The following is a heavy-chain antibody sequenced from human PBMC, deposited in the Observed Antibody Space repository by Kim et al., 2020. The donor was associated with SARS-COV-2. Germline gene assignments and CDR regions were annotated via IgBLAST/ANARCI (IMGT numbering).Heavy chain of an antibody. D-gene: IGHD5-12*01. CDR3: ARDQSHIVATMIGDY. Sequence: AMRFQGRVTMTTDTSTSTAYMELRSLRSDDTAMYYCARDQSHIVATMIGDYWGQGTLVTVSS. V-gene: IGHV1-18*01. J-gene: IGHJ4*02.